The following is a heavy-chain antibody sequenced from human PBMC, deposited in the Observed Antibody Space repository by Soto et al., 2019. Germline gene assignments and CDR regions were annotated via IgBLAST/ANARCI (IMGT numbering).Heavy chain of an antibody. V-gene: IGHV3-21*01. Sequence: PGGSLRLSCAASGFTFSSYSMNWVRQAPGKGLEWVSSTSSSSSYIYYADSVKGRFTISRDNAKNSLYLQMNSLRAEDTAVYYCARPGRLRYFDWLPPNGMDVWGQGTTVTVSS. D-gene: IGHD3-9*01. CDR1: GFTFSSYS. CDR2: TSSSSSYI. CDR3: ARPGRLRYFDWLPPNGMDV. J-gene: IGHJ6*02.